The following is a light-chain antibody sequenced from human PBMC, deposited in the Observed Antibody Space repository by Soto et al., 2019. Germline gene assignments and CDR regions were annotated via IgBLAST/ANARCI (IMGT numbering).Light chain of an antibody. J-gene: IGKJ5*01. CDR3: QRYSNWPSAIT. CDR1: QSVSSF. Sequence: EIVLNLSPTTLSLYPRERATLSCRASQSVSSFLAWYQQKPGQAPRLLIYGASTRATGIPARFTAGGSGTEFTLIISSRQPEDVALEYCQRYSNWPSAITFGQGTRLEIK. CDR2: GAS. V-gene: IGKV3-11*01.